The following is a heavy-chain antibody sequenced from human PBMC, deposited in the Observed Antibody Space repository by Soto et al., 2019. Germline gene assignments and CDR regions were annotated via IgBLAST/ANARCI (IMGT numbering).Heavy chain of an antibody. V-gene: IGHV4-59*01. Sequence: QVQLQESGPGLVKPSETLSLTCTVSGGSISSYYWSWIRQPPGKGLEWIGYIYYSGSTNYNPSLKSRVTISVDTSKNQFSLKLSSVTAADTAVYYCAITGYYDSSGYYRNDAFDIWGQGTMVTVSS. J-gene: IGHJ3*02. CDR2: IYYSGST. CDR1: GGSISSYY. D-gene: IGHD3-22*01. CDR3: AITGYYDSSGYYRNDAFDI.